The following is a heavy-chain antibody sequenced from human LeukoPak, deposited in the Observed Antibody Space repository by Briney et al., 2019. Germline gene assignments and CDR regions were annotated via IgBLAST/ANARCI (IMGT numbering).Heavy chain of an antibody. V-gene: IGHV3-53*01. CDR2: IYSAGTT. Sequence: GGSLRLSCGASGFTVSRNFMSGVLQAPGKGLEWVTVIYSAGTTYFGDFVKGRFPISRDNSKNTLYLHMNSLRVEDTAVYSCARDYRSFDYWGQGTLVTVSS. CDR1: GFTVSRNF. CDR3: ARDYRSFDY. J-gene: IGHJ4*02.